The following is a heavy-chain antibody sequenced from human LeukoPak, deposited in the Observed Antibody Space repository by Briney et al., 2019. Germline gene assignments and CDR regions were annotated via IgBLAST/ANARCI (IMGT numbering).Heavy chain of an antibody. J-gene: IGHJ4*02. CDR2: INPSGGST. V-gene: IGHV1-46*01. Sequence: GASVKVSCQPSGYTFTSHYMHWVRQAPGHGLEWMGIINPSGGSTSYAQKFQGRVTMTRDTSTSTVYRELSSLRSEDTAVYYCARDATSIAARPSSFDYWGQGTLVTVSS. CDR1: GYTFTSHY. D-gene: IGHD6-6*01. CDR3: ARDATSIAARPSSFDY.